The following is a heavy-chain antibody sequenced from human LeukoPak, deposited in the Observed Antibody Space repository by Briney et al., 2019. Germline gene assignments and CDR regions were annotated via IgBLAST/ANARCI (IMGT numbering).Heavy chain of an antibody. CDR3: ARTSSSWQRFDY. Sequence: SETLSLTCTVSGGSISSYDWSWIRQPPGKGLEWIGYIYYSGSTNYNPSLKSRVTISVDTSKNQFSLKLSSVTAADTAVYYCARTSSSWQRFDYWGQGTLVTVSS. V-gene: IGHV4-59*01. J-gene: IGHJ4*02. D-gene: IGHD6-13*01. CDR1: GGSISSYD. CDR2: IYYSGST.